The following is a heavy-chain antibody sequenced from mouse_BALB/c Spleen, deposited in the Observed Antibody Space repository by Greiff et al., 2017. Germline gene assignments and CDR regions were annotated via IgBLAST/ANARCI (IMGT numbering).Heavy chain of an antibody. CDR1: GFTFSNYW. CDR2: IRLKSNNYAT. V-gene: IGHV6-6*02. Sequence: EVMLVESGGGLVQPGGSMKLSCVASGFTFSNYWMNWVRQSPEKGLEWVAEIRLKSNNYATHYAESVKGRFTISRDDSKSSVYLQMNNLRAEDTGIYYCTRLVTTATYYAMDYWGQGTSVTVSS. CDR3: TRLVTTATYYAMDY. J-gene: IGHJ4*01. D-gene: IGHD1-2*01.